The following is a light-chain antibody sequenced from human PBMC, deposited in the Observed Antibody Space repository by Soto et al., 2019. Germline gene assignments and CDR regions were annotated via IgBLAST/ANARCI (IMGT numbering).Light chain of an antibody. CDR2: RAS. J-gene: IGKJ1*01. V-gene: IGKV3-20*01. CDR1: QSVGST. CDR3: QQYGSSPRT. Sequence: ETLMTQSPGTLSMSPGERATLSCGASQSVGSTLDWYQQNPGKAPRLLIYRASSRANGIPERFSGSGSGTDFTLTISRLEHEDFEVYYCQQYGSSPRTFGQGTKVDIK.